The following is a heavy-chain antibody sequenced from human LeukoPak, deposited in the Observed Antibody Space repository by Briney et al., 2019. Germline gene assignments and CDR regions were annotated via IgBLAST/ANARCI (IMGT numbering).Heavy chain of an antibody. J-gene: IGHJ4*02. D-gene: IGHD6-13*01. V-gene: IGHV3-30*04. Sequence: GRSLRLSCAASGFTFSSYAMHWVRQAPGKGLEWVAVISYDGSNKYYADSVKGRFTVSRDNSKNTLYLQMNSLRAEDTAVYYCARGPPSSSWSDTCFDYWGQGTLVTVSS. CDR1: GFTFSSYA. CDR3: ARGPPSSSWSDTCFDY. CDR2: ISYDGSNK.